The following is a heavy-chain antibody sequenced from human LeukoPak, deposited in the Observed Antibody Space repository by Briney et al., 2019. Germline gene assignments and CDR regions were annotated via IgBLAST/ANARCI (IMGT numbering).Heavy chain of an antibody. CDR2: INHSGST. CDR3: ARGRRIAAAGNSFFDY. J-gene: IGHJ4*02. V-gene: IGHV4-34*01. CDR1: GGSFSGYY. Sequence: PSETLSLTCAVYGGSFSGYYWSWIRQPPGKGLEWIGEINHSGSTNHNPSLKSRVTISVDTSKNQFSLKLSSVTAADTAVYYCARGRRIAAAGNSFFDYWGQGTLVTVSS. D-gene: IGHD6-13*01.